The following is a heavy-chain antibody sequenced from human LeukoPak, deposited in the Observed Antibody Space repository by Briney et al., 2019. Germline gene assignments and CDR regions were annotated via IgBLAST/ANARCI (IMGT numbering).Heavy chain of an antibody. CDR1: GGSISSYS. V-gene: IGHV4-4*07. D-gene: IGHD2-21*01. J-gene: IGHJ4*02. Sequence: SETLSLTCTVSGGSISSYSWSWIRQPAGKGLEWIGRIYTSGTTNYNPSLKSRVTMSVDTSKNQFSLKLSSVTAADTAVYYCARGPYCGGDCYFGYWGQGTLVTVSS. CDR2: IYTSGTT. CDR3: ARGPYCGGDCYFGY.